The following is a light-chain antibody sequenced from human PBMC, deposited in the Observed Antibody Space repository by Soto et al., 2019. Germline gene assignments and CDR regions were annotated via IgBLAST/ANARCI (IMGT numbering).Light chain of an antibody. J-gene: IGKJ5*01. V-gene: IGKV3-11*01. CDR2: DAS. Sequence: EIVLTQSPATLSLSPGERATLSCRASQSIANYLAWYQQNPGQAPRLLIHDASNRATSIPARVSGSGSGTDFTLTISSLEPEDFAVYYCQQRSNWLSITFGQGTRLEIK. CDR3: QQRSNWLSIT. CDR1: QSIANY.